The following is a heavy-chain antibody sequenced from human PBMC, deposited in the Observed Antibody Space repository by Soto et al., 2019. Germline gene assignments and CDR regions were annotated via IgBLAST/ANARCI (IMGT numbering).Heavy chain of an antibody. J-gene: IGHJ6*03. CDR2: MNLNSGNT. V-gene: IGHV1-8*01. CDR1: GYTFTSYD. Sequence: GASVKVSCKASGYTFTSYDINWVRQATGQGLEWMGWMNLNSGNTGFAQKFQGRVTMTRNTSISTAYMELSSLRSEDTAVYYCARGVRSTVTTRYYYYMDVWGKGTTVTVSS. D-gene: IGHD4-17*01. CDR3: ARGVRSTVTTRYYYYMDV.